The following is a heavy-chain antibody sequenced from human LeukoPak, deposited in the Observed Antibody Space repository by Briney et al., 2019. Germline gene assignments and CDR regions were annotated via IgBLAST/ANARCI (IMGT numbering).Heavy chain of an antibody. CDR2: ISSSGSTI. Sequence: GGSLRLSCAASGFTFSDYYMSWIRQAPGKGLEWVSYISSSGSTIYSADSVKGRFTISRDNAKNSLYLQMNSLRAEDTAVYYCATPLGEYCSGGSCYPHDAFDIWGQGTMVTVSS. CDR1: GFTFSDYY. CDR3: ATPLGEYCSGGSCYPHDAFDI. V-gene: IGHV3-11*01. J-gene: IGHJ3*02. D-gene: IGHD2-15*01.